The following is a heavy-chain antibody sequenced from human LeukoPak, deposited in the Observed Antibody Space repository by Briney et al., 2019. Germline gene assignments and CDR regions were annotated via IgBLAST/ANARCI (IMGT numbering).Heavy chain of an antibody. V-gene: IGHV4-34*01. Sequence: SETLSLTCAVYGGSFSGYYWSWIRQPPGKGLEWIGEINHSGSTNYNPSLKSRVTMSVDTSKNQFSLKLSSVTAADTAVYYCARVTYYYDSSGYYRPYYFDYWGQGTLVTVSS. J-gene: IGHJ4*02. D-gene: IGHD3-22*01. CDR2: INHSGST. CDR1: GGSFSGYY. CDR3: ARVTYYYDSSGYYRPYYFDY.